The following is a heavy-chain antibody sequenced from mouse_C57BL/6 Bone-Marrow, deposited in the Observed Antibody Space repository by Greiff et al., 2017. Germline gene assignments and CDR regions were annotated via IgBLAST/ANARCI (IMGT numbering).Heavy chain of an antibody. CDR1: GYTFTSYD. Sequence: VKLVESGPELVKPGASVKLSCKASGYTFTSYDMNWVKQRPGRGLEWIGWIYPKYGGTKYNEKFKGKATLTVDTSSSTAYMELHILASDDSAVYVCARPIFEYAMDYWGQGTTLTVSS. J-gene: IGHJ2*01. V-gene: IGHV1-85*01. D-gene: IGHD5-2*01. CDR2: IYPKYGGT. CDR3: ARPIFEYAMDY.